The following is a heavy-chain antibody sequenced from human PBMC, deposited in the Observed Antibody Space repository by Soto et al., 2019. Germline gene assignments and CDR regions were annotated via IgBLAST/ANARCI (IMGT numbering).Heavy chain of an antibody. CDR1: GFTFSSYA. CDR2: ISGSGGST. CDR3: AKDSSGPVAAGTSFY. J-gene: IGHJ4*02. D-gene: IGHD6-13*01. Sequence: GSLRLSCAASGFTFSSYAMSWVRQAPGKGLEWVSAISGSGGSTYYADSVKGRFTISRDNSKNTLYLQMNSLRAEDTAVYYCAKDSSGPVAAGTSFYWGQGTLVTVSS. V-gene: IGHV3-23*01.